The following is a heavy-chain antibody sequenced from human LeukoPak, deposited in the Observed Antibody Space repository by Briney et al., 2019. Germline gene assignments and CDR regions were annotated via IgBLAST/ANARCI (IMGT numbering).Heavy chain of an antibody. V-gene: IGHV3-30-3*01. D-gene: IGHD6-6*01. Sequence: GRSLRLSCAASGFTFSSYAMHWVRQAPGKGLEWVAVISYDGSNKYYADSVKGRFTISRDNSKNTLYLQMNSLRVEDTAVYYCASLTSSRNYWGQGTLVTVSS. CDR3: ASLTSSRNY. J-gene: IGHJ4*02. CDR2: ISYDGSNK. CDR1: GFTFSSYA.